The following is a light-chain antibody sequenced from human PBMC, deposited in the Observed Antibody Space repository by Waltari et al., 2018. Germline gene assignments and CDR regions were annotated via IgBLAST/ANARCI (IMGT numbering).Light chain of an antibody. J-gene: IGKJ5*01. CDR1: QGISNH. V-gene: IGKV1-9*01. CDR3: QQRDRYPIT. Sequence: DIQLTQSPSFLSASVGDRVTITCRASQGISNHLAWYQQKPGKAPNLLIYAASTLQSGAPARFSGSGSGTEFILTINSLQPEDFATYYCQQRDRYPITFGQGTRLEIK. CDR2: AAS.